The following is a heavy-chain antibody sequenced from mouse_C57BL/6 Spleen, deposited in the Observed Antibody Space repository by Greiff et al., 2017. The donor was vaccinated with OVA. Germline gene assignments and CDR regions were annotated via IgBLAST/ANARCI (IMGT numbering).Heavy chain of an antibody. D-gene: IGHD1-1*01. CDR1: GFSLTSYG. CDR3: AKNGNYGSSYEGHWYFDV. J-gene: IGHJ1*03. CDR2: IWRGGST. Sequence: QVQLQQSGPGLVQPSQSLSITCTVSGFSLTSYGVHWVRQSPGKGLEWLGVIWRGGSTDYNAAFMSRLSITKDNSKSQVFFKMNSLQADDTAIYYCAKNGNYGSSYEGHWYFDVWGTGTTVTVSS. V-gene: IGHV2-5*01.